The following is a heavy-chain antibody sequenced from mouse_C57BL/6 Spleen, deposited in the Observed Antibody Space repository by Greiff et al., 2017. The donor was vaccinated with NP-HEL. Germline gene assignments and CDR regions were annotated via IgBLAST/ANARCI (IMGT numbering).Heavy chain of an antibody. CDR3: ARHERGVYYYGSSSFAY. V-gene: IGHV1-62-2*01. J-gene: IGHJ3*01. CDR1: GYTFTEYT. CDR2: FYPGSGSI. D-gene: IGHD1-1*01. Sequence: VKLQESGAELVKPGASVKLSCKASGYTFTEYTIHWVKQRSGQGLEWIGWFYPGSGSIKYNEKFKDKATLTADKSSSTVYMELSRLTSEDSAVYFCARHERGVYYYGSSSFAYWGQGTLVTVSA.